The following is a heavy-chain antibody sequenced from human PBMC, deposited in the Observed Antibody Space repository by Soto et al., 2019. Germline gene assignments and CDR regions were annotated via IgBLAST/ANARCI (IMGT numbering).Heavy chain of an antibody. CDR2: INSDGSRT. CDR3: ARIGGYCSSTSCYEYGMDV. Sequence: RRLSFAASGFTFSNCWMQWVRQAPGKVLVWVSRINSDGSRTNYADSVKGRFTISRDNAKNTLYLQMISLRAEDTAMYYCARIGGYCSSTSCYEYGMDVWGQGTRITVSS. D-gene: IGHD2-2*01. CDR1: GFTFSNCW. J-gene: IGHJ6*02. V-gene: IGHV3-74*01.